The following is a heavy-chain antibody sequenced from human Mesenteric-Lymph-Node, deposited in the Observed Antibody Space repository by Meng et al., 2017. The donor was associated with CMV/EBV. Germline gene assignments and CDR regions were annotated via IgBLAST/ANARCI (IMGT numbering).Heavy chain of an antibody. CDR2: IYYSGST. Sequence: SETLSLTCTVSGGSISSSSYYWGWIRQPPGKGLEWIGYIYYSGSTNYNPSLKSRVTISVDTSKNQFSLKLSSVTAADTAVYYCASSGSGYYKGWFDPWGQGTLVTVSS. V-gene: IGHV4-61*05. CDR3: ASSGSGYYKGWFDP. D-gene: IGHD3-3*01. J-gene: IGHJ5*02. CDR1: GGSISSSSYY.